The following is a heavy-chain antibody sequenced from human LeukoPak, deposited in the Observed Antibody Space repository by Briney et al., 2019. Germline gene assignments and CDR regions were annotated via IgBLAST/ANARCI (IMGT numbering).Heavy chain of an antibody. Sequence: SETLSLTCTVSHNSISGAYYWGWIRQPPGKGLEWIGEINHSGSTNYNPSLKSRVTISVDTSKNQFSLKLSSVTAADTAVYYCARRGKYYYGSGNYWAHGNYYFDYWGQGTLVTVSS. V-gene: IGHV4-38-2*02. D-gene: IGHD3-10*01. CDR1: HNSISGAYY. J-gene: IGHJ4*02. CDR3: ARRGKYYYGSGNYWAHGNYYFDY. CDR2: INHSGST.